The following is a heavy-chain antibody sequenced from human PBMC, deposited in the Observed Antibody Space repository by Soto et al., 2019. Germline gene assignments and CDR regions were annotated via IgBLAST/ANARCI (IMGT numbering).Heavy chain of an antibody. CDR1: GGSMKNYY. Sequence: SETLSLTCSVSGGSMKNYYWSWIRQPAGKGLEWIGRVYSTGTTNYNPSLKGRLTMSLDTSKNQFSLKLNSVTAADTAVYYCARGLVEWSNDYWGQGTLVNVSS. V-gene: IGHV4-4*07. CDR2: VYSTGTT. D-gene: IGHD3-3*01. J-gene: IGHJ4*02. CDR3: ARGLVEWSNDY.